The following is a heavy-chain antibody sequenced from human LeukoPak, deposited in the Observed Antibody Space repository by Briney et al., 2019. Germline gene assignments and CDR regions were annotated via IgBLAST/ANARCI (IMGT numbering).Heavy chain of an antibody. CDR1: GFTFTTYG. J-gene: IGHJ4*02. CDR2: VWSDGSNR. Sequence: PGGSLRLSCAASGFTFTTYGMHWVRQAPGKGLEWIAVVWSDGSNRFYADSVEGRFTISRDNSKSTLYLQMNSLRAEDTAVYYCAKSNTESQTTVGNWGQGTLVSVSS. D-gene: IGHD1-14*01. CDR3: AKSNTESQTTVGN. V-gene: IGHV3-33*06.